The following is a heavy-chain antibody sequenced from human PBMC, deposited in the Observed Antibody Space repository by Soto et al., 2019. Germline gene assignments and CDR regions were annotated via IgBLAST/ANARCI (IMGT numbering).Heavy chain of an antibody. D-gene: IGHD6-13*01. Sequence: GGSLRLSCAASGFTFSSYGMRWVRQAPGKGLEWVAVMSYDGSNEYHADSVKGRFTISRDNSKNTLYLQMNSLRAEDTAVYYCARDPGSTCSSSSCKDFSGQGTTGTVS. CDR2: MSYDGSNE. CDR3: ARDPGSTCSSSSCKDF. J-gene: IGHJ6*02. CDR1: GFTFSSYG. V-gene: IGHV3-30*03.